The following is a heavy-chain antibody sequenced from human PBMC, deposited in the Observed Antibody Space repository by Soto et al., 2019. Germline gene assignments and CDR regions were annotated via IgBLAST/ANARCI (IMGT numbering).Heavy chain of an antibody. D-gene: IGHD3-10*01. CDR3: ARDAYLGSGSYAF. CDR1: GFTFSSYG. Sequence: GGSLRLSCAASGFTFSSYGMHWVRQAPGKGLEWVGVICFDGSNKDYADSVKGRFAISRDHYKNTLYLQMNNLRAEDTAVYYCARDAYLGSGSYAFWGHGTLVTVSS. V-gene: IGHV3-33*01. CDR2: ICFDGSNK. J-gene: IGHJ4*01.